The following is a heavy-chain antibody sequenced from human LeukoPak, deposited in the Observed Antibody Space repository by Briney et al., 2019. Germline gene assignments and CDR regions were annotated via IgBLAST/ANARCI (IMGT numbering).Heavy chain of an antibody. Sequence: SETQSLTCTVSGGSISSYYWSWIRQPPGKGLEWIGYIYYSGSTNYNPSLKSRVTISVDTSKNQFSLKLSSVTAADTAVYYCARGVAALDYWGQGTLVTVSS. CDR1: GGSISSYY. V-gene: IGHV4-59*08. CDR3: ARGVAALDY. CDR2: IYYSGST. J-gene: IGHJ4*02. D-gene: IGHD2-21*01.